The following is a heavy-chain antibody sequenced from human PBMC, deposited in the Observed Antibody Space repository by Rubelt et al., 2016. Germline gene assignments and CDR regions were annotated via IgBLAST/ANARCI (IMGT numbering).Heavy chain of an antibody. CDR2: YGGGST. Sequence: YGGGSTYYADSVKGRFTISRDNSKNTLYLQMNSLRAGDTAVYYCATGLYAFDIWGQGTMVTVSS. CDR3: ATGLYAFDI. J-gene: IGHJ3*02. V-gene: IGHV3-53*01.